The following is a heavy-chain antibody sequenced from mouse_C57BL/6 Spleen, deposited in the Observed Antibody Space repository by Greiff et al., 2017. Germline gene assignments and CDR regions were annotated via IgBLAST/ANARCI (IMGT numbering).Heavy chain of an antibody. CDR2: IDPSDSET. CDR1: GYTFTSYW. D-gene: IGHD3-2*02. Sequence: QVHVKQPGAELVRPGSSVKLSCKASGYTFTSYWMHWVKQRPIQGLEWIGNIDPSDSETHYNQKFKDKATLTVDKSSSTAYMQLSSLTSEDSAVYYCAGSDSSGYDFDYWGQGTTLTVSS. CDR3: AGSDSSGYDFDY. V-gene: IGHV1-52*01. J-gene: IGHJ2*01.